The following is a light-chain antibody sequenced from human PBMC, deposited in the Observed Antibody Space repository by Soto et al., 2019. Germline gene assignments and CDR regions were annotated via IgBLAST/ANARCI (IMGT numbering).Light chain of an antibody. J-gene: IGLJ3*02. Sequence: QSVLTPPPSVSAAPGQTVTISCSGSSSNIGNNYVSWYQQLPGTAPKLLIYENNKRPSGIPDRFSGSKSGTSATLGITGRQTGDEADYYCGTWDSSLSAGVFGGGTKLTVL. V-gene: IGLV1-51*02. CDR1: SSNIGNNY. CDR3: GTWDSSLSAGV. CDR2: ENN.